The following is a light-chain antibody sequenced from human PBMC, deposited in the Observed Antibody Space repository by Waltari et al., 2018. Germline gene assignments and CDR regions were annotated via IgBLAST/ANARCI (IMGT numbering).Light chain of an antibody. CDR3: QQRDTWPPYMYT. Sequence: EIVLTQSPATLSLSPGESATLSCRPSQRVNSYLAWYQQKPGQAPRLLLYAASNRATGVPARFSGSGSGTDFTLTISSLEAEDFAVYYCQQRDTWPPYMYTFGQGTKLEIK. CDR2: AAS. J-gene: IGKJ2*01. CDR1: QRVNSY. V-gene: IGKV3-11*01.